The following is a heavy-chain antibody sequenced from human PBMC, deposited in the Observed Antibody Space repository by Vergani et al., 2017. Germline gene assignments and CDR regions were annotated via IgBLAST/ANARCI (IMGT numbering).Heavy chain of an antibody. J-gene: IGHJ6*03. CDR1: GFTFTSSA. CDR3: ARDAGRITIFGVVEYYYYMDV. D-gene: IGHD3-3*01. V-gene: IGHV1-58*02. Sequence: QMQLVQSGPEVKKPGTSVKVSCKASGFTFTSSAMQWVRQARGQRLEWIGWIVVGSGNTNYAQKFQERVTITRDMSTSTAYMELSSLRSEDTAVYYCARDAGRITIFGVVEYYYYMDVWGKGTTVTVSS. CDR2: IVVGSGNT.